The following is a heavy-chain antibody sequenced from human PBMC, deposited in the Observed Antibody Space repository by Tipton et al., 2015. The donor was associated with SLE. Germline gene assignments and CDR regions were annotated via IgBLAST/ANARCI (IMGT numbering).Heavy chain of an antibody. J-gene: IGHJ4*02. D-gene: IGHD3-3*01. CDR2: IYHSGST. CDR3: ARGNYDFWSGYYVDY. Sequence: TLSLTCAVSGGSISSSNWWSWVRQPPGKGLEWIGEIYHSGSTNYNPSLKSRVTISVDKSKNQFSLKLTSVTAADTAVYYCARGNYDFWSGYYVDYWGQGTLVTVSS. V-gene: IGHV4-4*02. CDR1: GGSISSSNW.